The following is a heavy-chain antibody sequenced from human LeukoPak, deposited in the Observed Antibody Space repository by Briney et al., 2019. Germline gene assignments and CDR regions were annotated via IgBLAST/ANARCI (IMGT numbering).Heavy chain of an antibody. J-gene: IGHJ3*02. Sequence: PGGSLRLSCAVSGFTFDDYVMHWVRQAPGKGLEWVSGISWDSNSIAYADSVRGRFTISRDNAKNSLYLQMNSLRGQDTALYYCAKGSADAFDIWGQGTKVTVSS. CDR3: AKGSADAFDI. CDR2: ISWDSNSI. CDR1: GFTFDDYV. V-gene: IGHV3-9*01.